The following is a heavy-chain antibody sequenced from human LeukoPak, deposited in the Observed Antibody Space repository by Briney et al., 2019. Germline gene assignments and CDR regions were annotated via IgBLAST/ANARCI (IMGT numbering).Heavy chain of an antibody. CDR2: INHSGST. Sequence: SETLSLTCAVYGGSFSGYYWSWIRQPPGKGLEWIGEINHSGSTNYNPSLKSRVTISVDTPKNQFSLKLSSVTAADTAVYYCARTPYGDPYYFDYWGQGTLVTVSS. D-gene: IGHD4-17*01. CDR1: GGSFSGYY. CDR3: ARTPYGDPYYFDY. J-gene: IGHJ4*02. V-gene: IGHV4-34*01.